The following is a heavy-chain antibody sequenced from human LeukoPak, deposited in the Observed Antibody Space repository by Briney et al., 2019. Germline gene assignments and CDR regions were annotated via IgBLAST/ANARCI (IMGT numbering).Heavy chain of an antibody. CDR1: GFTFSNAW. D-gene: IGHD3-3*01. CDR2: IKSKTDGGTT. CDR3: TTVPDFWSGYVGY. V-gene: IGHV3-15*01. Sequence: SGGSLRLSCAASGFTFSNAWMSWVRQAPGKGLEWVGRIKSKTDGGTTDYAAPVKGRFTISRDDSKNTLYLQMNSLETEDTAVYYCTTVPDFWSGYVGYWGQGTLVTVSS. J-gene: IGHJ4*02.